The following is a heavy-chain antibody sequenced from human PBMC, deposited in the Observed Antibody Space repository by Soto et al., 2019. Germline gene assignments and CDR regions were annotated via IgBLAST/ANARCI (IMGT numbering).Heavy chain of an antibody. D-gene: IGHD2-2*01. CDR2: INAGNGNT. V-gene: IGHV1-3*01. J-gene: IGHJ5*02. Sequence: ASVKVSCKASGYTFTSYAMHWVLQAPGQRLEWMGWINAGNGNTKYSQKFQGRVTITRDTSASTAYMELSSLRSEDTAVYYCARGRGPPVVVPAAMRRGGSNWFDPWGQGTLVTVSS. CDR3: ARGRGPPVVVPAAMRRGGSNWFDP. CDR1: GYTFTSYA.